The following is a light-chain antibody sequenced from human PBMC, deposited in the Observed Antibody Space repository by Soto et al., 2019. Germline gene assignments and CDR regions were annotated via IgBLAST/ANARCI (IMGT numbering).Light chain of an antibody. CDR1: QTVRSN. CDR3: QHYNNWPLT. Sequence: EIVMTQSPATLSVSPGERATLSCRASQTVRSNFLAWYQRKPGQTPRLLIYGASSRATGIPDTFSGSGSGTDFTLTISRLEPEDFAVYYCQHYNNWPLTFGQGTKVDI. CDR2: GAS. J-gene: IGKJ1*01. V-gene: IGKV3D-15*01.